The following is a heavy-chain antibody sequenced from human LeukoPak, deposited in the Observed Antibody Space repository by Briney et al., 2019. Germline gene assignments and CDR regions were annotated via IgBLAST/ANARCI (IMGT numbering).Heavy chain of an antibody. CDR3: ARDYYDSSGYFY. CDR2: ISYDGSNK. Sequence: GTSLRLSCAASGFTFSSYAMHWVRQAPGKGLEWVAVISYDGSNKYYADSVKGRFTISRDNSKNTLYLQMNSLRAEDTAVYYCARDYYDSSGYFYWGQGTLVTVSS. V-gene: IGHV3-30-3*01. D-gene: IGHD3-22*01. J-gene: IGHJ4*02. CDR1: GFTFSSYA.